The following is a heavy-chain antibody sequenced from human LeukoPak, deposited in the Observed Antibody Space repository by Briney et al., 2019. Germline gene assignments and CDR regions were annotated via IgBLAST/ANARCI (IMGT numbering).Heavy chain of an antibody. Sequence: ASVKVSRKACGHTFSSYSFTWERQAPGQGVEWMRRISTYSPNTKDAQRFKGRIAVSTDTSTRTVCLELRSLRSDDTAVYYCGIRNYYDRSTWGQGTLVTVSS. D-gene: IGHD3-22*01. V-gene: IGHV1-18*01. J-gene: IGHJ1*01. CDR2: ISTYSPNT. CDR3: GIRNYYDRST. CDR1: GHTFSSYS.